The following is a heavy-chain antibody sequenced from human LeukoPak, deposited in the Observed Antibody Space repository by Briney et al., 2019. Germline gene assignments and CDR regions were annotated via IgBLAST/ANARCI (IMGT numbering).Heavy chain of an antibody. V-gene: IGHV1-69*06. CDR2: IIPIFGTA. J-gene: IGHJ6*03. D-gene: IGHD3-3*01. CDR3: ASQRYYDFWSGYYGHYYYMDV. CDR1: GGTFSSYA. Sequence: ASVKVSSKASGGTFSSYAISWVRQAPGQGLEWMGGIIPIFGTANYAQKFQGRVTITAGKSTSTAYMELSSLRSEDTAVYYCASQRYYDFWSGYYGHYYYMDVWGKGTTVTVSS.